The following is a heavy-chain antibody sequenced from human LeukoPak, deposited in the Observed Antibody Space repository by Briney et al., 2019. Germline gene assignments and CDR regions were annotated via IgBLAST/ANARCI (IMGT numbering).Heavy chain of an antibody. D-gene: IGHD1-26*01. CDR3: APSGSYSFRRIDY. J-gene: IGHJ4*02. Sequence: ASVKVSCKASGYTFTGYYMHWVRQAPGQGLEWMGWINPNSGGTNYAQKFQGRVTMTRDTSISTAYMELSRLRSDDTAVYYCAPSGSYSFRRIDYWGQGTLVTVSS. V-gene: IGHV1-2*02. CDR2: INPNSGGT. CDR1: GYTFTGYY.